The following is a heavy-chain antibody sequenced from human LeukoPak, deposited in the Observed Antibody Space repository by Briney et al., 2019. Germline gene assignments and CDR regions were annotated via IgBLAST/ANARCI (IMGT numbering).Heavy chain of an antibody. CDR2: LSGSGGST. J-gene: IGHJ6*03. CDR3: AREGDLNYYYYMDV. V-gene: IGHV3-23*01. CDR1: GFTFSSYA. D-gene: IGHD3-3*01. Sequence: GGSLRLSCAASGFTFSSYAMSGVRQAPGKGVWGVSGLSGSGGSTYYADSVKGRFTISRDNSKNTLYLQMNSLRAEDTAVYYCAREGDLNYYYYMDVWGKGTTVTVSS.